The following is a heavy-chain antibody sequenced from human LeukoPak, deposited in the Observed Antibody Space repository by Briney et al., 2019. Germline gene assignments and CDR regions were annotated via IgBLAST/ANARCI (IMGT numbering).Heavy chain of an antibody. J-gene: IGHJ4*02. V-gene: IGHV3-30*03. CDR1: GFTFSSYG. CDR2: ISYDGSDK. D-gene: IGHD6-19*01. Sequence: GRSLRLSCAASGFTFSSYGMHWVRQAPGKGLEWVAVISYDGSDKYYADSVKGRFTISRDNSKNTLYLQMNSLRAEDTAVYYCARGCGSGWGKDYWGQGTLVTVSS. CDR3: ARGCGSGWGKDY.